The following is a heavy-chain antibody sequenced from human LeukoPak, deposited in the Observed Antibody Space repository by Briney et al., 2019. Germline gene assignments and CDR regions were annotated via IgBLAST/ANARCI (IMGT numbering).Heavy chain of an antibody. Sequence: GRSLRLSCVASGLAFSSYSMHWVRQAPGKGLEWVGRIKPKTDGETAEYAAPVKDRFSISRDDSKSMMYLQMNSLKTEDTAVYYCITPLPYSAQGGQGTLVTVSS. V-gene: IGHV3-15*07. D-gene: IGHD2-21*01. CDR3: ITPLPYSAQ. J-gene: IGHJ4*02. CDR2: IKPKTDGETA. CDR1: GLAFSSYS.